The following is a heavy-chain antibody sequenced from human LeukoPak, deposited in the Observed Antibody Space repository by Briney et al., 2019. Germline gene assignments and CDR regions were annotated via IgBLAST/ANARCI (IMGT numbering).Heavy chain of an antibody. D-gene: IGHD5-24*01. V-gene: IGHV3-73*01. J-gene: IGHJ3*02. CDR2: IRSKTNNYAT. CDR1: GFTFSGSA. CDR3: ASPMATIDQGAFDI. Sequence: GGSLRLSCAASGFTFSGSALHWVRQASGKGLEWIGRIRSKTNNYATTYAASVTGRFTISRDDAENTAYLQMNSLRAEDTAVYYCASPMATIDQGAFDIWGQGTMVTVSS.